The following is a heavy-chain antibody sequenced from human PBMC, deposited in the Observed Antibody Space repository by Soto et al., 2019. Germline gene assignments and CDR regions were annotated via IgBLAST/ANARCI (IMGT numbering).Heavy chain of an antibody. Sequence: LRLSCAASGFTFSSYSLNWVRQAPGKGLEWVSSISGGGRDIKYGDSVKGRLIISRDNAMDSLHLQMYSLRADDTAIYFCATSLAVQLGYYGMDVWGPGTTVTVSS. CDR1: GFTFSSYS. J-gene: IGHJ6*02. CDR2: ISGGGRDI. D-gene: IGHD6-6*01. V-gene: IGHV3-21*01. CDR3: ATSLAVQLGYYGMDV.